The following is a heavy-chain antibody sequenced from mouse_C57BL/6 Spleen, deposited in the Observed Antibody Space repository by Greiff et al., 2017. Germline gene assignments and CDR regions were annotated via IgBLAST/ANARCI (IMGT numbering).Heavy chain of an antibody. D-gene: IGHD1-1*01. Sequence: VQLKESGPELVKPGASVKISCKASGYSFTDYNMNWVKQSNGKSLEWIGVINPNYGTTSYNQKFKGKATLTVDQSSSTAYMQLNSLTSEDSAVYYCARYYGSSYWYFDVWGTGTTVTVSS. CDR3: ARYYGSSYWYFDV. J-gene: IGHJ1*03. V-gene: IGHV1-39*01. CDR2: INPNYGTT. CDR1: GYSFTDYN.